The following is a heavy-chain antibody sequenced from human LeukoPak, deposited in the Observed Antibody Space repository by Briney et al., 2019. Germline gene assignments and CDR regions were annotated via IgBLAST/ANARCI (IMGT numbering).Heavy chain of an antibody. V-gene: IGHV4-4*07. D-gene: IGHD3-3*01. J-gene: IGHJ5*02. CDR3: AREISTLFGVVTMRFDP. CDR2: IHTSGST. Sequence: SETLSLTCTVSGVSISSFYWSWIRQPAGKGREWIGRIHTSGSTNYNPSLKSRVTMSADTSKKQFTLNLRSVTAADTAVYYCAREISTLFGVVTMRFDPWGQGTLVIVSS. CDR1: GVSISSFY.